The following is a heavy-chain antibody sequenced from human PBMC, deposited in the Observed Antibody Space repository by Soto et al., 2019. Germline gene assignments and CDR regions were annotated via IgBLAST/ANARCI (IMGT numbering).Heavy chain of an antibody. CDR1: GFTFSSNH. CDR3: ARLNVGVGSNSFDY. D-gene: IGHD1-26*01. V-gene: IGHV3-13*01. CDR2: IGPAGDS. Sequence: DVHLVESGGGLVQPVGSLRLSCAVSGFTFSSNHLHWVRQGRGEGLEWVSGIGPAGDSYYPGSVKGRFIISRDNAKNSVYIQMNTLRAEDTAVYFCARLNVGVGSNSFDYWGQGTLVTVSS. J-gene: IGHJ4*02.